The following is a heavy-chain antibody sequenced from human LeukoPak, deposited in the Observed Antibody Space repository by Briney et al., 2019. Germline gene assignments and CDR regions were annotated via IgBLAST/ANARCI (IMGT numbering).Heavy chain of an antibody. D-gene: IGHD3-16*02. CDR3: ARVAYYDDVWGGYRYTNWFDP. J-gene: IGHJ5*02. V-gene: IGHV4-34*01. Sequence: SETLSLTCAVYGGSFSGYYWSWIRQPPGKGLEWIGEINHSGSTNYNPSLKSRVTISVDTSKNQFSLKLSSVTAADTAVYYCARVAYYDDVWGGYRYTNWFDPWGQGTLVTVSS. CDR1: GGSFSGYY. CDR2: INHSGST.